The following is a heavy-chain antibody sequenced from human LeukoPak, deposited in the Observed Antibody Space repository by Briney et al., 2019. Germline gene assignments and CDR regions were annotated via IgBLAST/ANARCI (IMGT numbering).Heavy chain of an antibody. V-gene: IGHV1-46*01. CDR2: INPSGGST. D-gene: IGHD6-6*01. CDR3: ARAPAARMGLLWYYFDY. J-gene: IGHJ4*02. Sequence: ASVKVSCKASGYTFTSYYMHWVRQAPGQGLEWMGIINPSGGSTSYAQKFQGRVTMTRDMSTSTVYMELSSLRSEDTAVYYCARAPAARMGLLWYYFDYWGQGTLVTVSS. CDR1: GYTFTSYY.